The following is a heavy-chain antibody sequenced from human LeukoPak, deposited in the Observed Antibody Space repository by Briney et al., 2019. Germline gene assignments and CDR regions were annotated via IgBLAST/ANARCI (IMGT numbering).Heavy chain of an antibody. V-gene: IGHV3-7*01. CDR2: IKQDGSEK. D-gene: IGHD6-19*01. CDR1: GFTFSSYA. Sequence: GGSLRLSCAASGFTFSSYAMHWVRQAPGKGLEWVANIKQDGSEKYYVDSVKGRFTISRDNAKNSLYLQMNRLRAEDTAVYYCASGHEYGWYQDHWGQGTLVTVSS. CDR3: ASGHEYGWYQDH. J-gene: IGHJ4*02.